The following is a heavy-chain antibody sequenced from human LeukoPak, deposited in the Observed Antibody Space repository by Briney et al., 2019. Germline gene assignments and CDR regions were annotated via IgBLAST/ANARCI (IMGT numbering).Heavy chain of an antibody. Sequence: SETLSLTCTVSGGSISSSSYYWGWIRQPPGKGLEWIGSIYYSGSTYYNPSLKSRVTISVDRSKNQFSLKLSSVTAADTAVYYCARRNYDFWSGPSYYFDYWGQGTLVTASS. CDR1: GGSISSSSYY. V-gene: IGHV4-39*07. D-gene: IGHD3-3*01. J-gene: IGHJ4*02. CDR3: ARRNYDFWSGPSYYFDY. CDR2: IYYSGST.